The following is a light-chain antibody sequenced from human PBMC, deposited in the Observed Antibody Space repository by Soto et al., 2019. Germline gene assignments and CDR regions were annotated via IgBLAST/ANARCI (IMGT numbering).Light chain of an antibody. V-gene: IGLV1-40*01. Sequence: QSVLTQPPSVSGATGQRVTISCTGRSSNIGAGYDVHWYQQLPGTAPKLLIYGNSNRPSGVPDRFSGSKSGTSASLAITGLQAEDEADYYCQSYDSRLSGSHVVFGGGTKVTVL. J-gene: IGLJ2*01. CDR2: GNS. CDR1: SSNIGAGYD. CDR3: QSYDSRLSGSHVV.